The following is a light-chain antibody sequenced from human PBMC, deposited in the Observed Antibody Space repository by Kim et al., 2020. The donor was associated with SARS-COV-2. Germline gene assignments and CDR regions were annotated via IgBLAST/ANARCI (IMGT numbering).Light chain of an antibody. CDR3: HQRSDWPLT. J-gene: IGKJ4*01. CDR2: DAS. V-gene: IGKV3-11*01. CDR1: QSVGTS. Sequence: EIVLTQSPAPLSLSPGERASLSCRASQSVGTSLVWYQQKVGQAPRLLIYDASKRATDIPAKFSGSGSGTDFTLTISNLESEDFAVYYCHQRSDWPLTFGGGTKVDIK.